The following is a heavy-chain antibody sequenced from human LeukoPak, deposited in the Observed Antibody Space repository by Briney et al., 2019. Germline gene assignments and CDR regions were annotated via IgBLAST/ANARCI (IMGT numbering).Heavy chain of an antibody. V-gene: IGHV3-66*01. CDR1: GFAVSSNY. CDR2: LYSGGKT. CDR3: ARVSPSDAFDV. Sequence: GASLRLSCAASGFAVSSNYMSWVRQAPGKGLEWVSVLYSGGKTYYADSVKGRFIISRDNSKNTLYFQMNSLRAEDTAVYYCARVSPSDAFDVWGQGTMVTVSS. J-gene: IGHJ3*01.